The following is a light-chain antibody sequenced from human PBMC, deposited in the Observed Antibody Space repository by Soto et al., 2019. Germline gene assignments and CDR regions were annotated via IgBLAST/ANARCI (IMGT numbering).Light chain of an antibody. Sequence: AIQLTQSPSSLSASVGDRVTITCRASQDISSALAWYQQKPGKAPNLLIYDASSLESGVTSRFSGSGSGTHFTLTISSLQPEDFATYYCQQFNSYPWTFGQGTKVEIK. CDR1: QDISSA. CDR3: QQFNSYPWT. V-gene: IGKV1-13*02. J-gene: IGKJ1*01. CDR2: DAS.